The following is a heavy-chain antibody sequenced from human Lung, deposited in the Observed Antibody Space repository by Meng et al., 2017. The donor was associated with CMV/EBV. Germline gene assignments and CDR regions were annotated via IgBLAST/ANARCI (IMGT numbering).Heavy chain of an antibody. D-gene: IGHD1-26*01. CDR1: GYTFTNYG. CDR3: ARVEVGITSGDY. Sequence: QAQRVQFGGEGKKPGASVKVSCKASGYTFTNYGITWVRQAPGQGLEWMGWINAYNGDTNYAQTLQGRVTMTTDTSTSTAYMELRSLRSDDTAVYYCARVEVGITSGDYWGQGTLVTVSS. CDR2: INAYNGDT. V-gene: IGHV1-18*01. J-gene: IGHJ4*02.